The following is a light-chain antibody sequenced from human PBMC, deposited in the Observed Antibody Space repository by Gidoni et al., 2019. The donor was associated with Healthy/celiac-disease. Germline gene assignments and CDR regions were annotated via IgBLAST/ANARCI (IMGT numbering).Light chain of an antibody. CDR3: SSYAGSNTDVV. J-gene: IGLJ2*01. V-gene: IGLV2-8*01. Sequence: QSALTQPPSASVSPGPSVTISCTGTSSDVGGSTYVSWYQQHPGKAPKLMIYEVSKRPSGVPDRFSGSKSGNTASLTVSGLQAEDEADYYCSSYAGSNTDVVFGGGTKLTVL. CDR1: SSDVGGSTY. CDR2: EVS.